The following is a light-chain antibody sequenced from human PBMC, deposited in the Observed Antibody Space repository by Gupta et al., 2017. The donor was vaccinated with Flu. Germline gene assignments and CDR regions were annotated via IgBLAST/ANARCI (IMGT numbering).Light chain of an antibody. CDR1: QGISSY. CDR2: AAS. V-gene: IGKV1-9*01. J-gene: IGKJ5*01. CDR3: QQRNSYPT. Sequence: VGDRVTITCRASQGISSYLAWYQQKPGKAPKLLMYAASTLHSGVPSRFSGSGSGTEFTLTISSLQPEDFATYYCQQRNSYPTFGQGIRLDIK.